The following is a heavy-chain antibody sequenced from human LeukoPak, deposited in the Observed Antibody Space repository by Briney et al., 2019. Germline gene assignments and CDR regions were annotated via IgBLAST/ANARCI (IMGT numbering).Heavy chain of an antibody. V-gene: IGHV3-74*03. J-gene: IGHJ4*02. CDR3: GREHSKAGAPVDY. CDR2: IESDGRTT. Sequence: PGWALRLSCAASGFTFSSHLMHWVPQTPGKGLVGVSRIESDGRTTMYADSVRGRFPISRDNAKKTLYLQMNSLRAEDTAVYYCGREHSKAGAPVDYWGEGTLVTVAS. CDR1: GFTFSSHL. D-gene: IGHD1-26*01.